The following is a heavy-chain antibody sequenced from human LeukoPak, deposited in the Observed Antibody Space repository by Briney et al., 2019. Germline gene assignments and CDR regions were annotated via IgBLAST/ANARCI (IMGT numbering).Heavy chain of an antibody. V-gene: IGHV1-69*13. D-gene: IGHD4-17*01. CDR3: ARVGLGDYEFFDY. J-gene: IGHJ4*02. CDR1: GGTFSSYA. CDR2: IIPIFGTA. Sequence: SVKVSCKASGGTFSSYAISWVRQAPGQGLEWMGGIIPIFGTANYAQKFQGRVTITADESTSTAYLELSSLRSEDTAVYYCARVGLGDYEFFDYWGQGTLVTVSS.